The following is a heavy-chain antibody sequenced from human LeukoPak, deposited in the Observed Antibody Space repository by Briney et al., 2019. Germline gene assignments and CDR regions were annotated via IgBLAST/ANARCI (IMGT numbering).Heavy chain of an antibody. CDR3: ARDLDYTTYGYYFDY. CDR2: INQDGSAK. CDR1: GFLFSNSW. V-gene: IGHV3-7*05. J-gene: IGHJ4*02. D-gene: IGHD4-11*01. Sequence: GGSLRLSCADSGFLFSNSWMAWVRQAPGRGLEWLANINQDGSAKTCVDSVKGRFTISRDNAKNSLYLQMNSLRAEDTAMYYCARDLDYTTYGYYFDYWGQGTLVTVSS.